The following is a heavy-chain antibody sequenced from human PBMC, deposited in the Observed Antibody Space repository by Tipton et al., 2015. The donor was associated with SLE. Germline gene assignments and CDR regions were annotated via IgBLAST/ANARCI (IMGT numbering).Heavy chain of an antibody. J-gene: IGHJ4*02. CDR1: GGSFSGYY. D-gene: IGHD2-21*01. CDR2: IYYSGST. Sequence: TLSLTCAVYGGSFSGYYWSWIRQPPGKGLEWIGSIYYSGSTYYNPSLKSRVTISVDTSKNQFSLKLSSVTAADTAVYYCAKRESSDLTDFWGQGTLVTVSS. V-gene: IGHV4-34*01. CDR3: AKRESSDLTDF.